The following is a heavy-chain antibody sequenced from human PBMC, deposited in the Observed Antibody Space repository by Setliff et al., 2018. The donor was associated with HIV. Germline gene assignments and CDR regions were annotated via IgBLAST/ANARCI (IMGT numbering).Heavy chain of an antibody. V-gene: IGHV3-30*04. CDR1: GFTFSSYA. CDR2: ISYDGSNK. D-gene: IGHD3-10*01. CDR3: ARDPFYYGSGSYPYFDY. J-gene: IGHJ4*02. Sequence: GESLKISCAASGFTFSSYAIHWVRQAPGKGLEWVAVISYDGSNKYYADSVKGRFTISRDNSKNTLYLQINSLRAEDTAVYYCARDPFYYGSGSYPYFDYWGQGTLVTVSS.